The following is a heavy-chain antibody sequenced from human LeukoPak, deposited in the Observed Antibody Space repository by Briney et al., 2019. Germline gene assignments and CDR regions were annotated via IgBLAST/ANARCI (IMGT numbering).Heavy chain of an antibody. CDR3: ARGHLSFGWYFDL. CDR2: FYIGGGT. Sequence: PSETLSLTCSASGGSISDNCWIWIRQPAGKGLELIVRFYIGGGTNYNPSLKSRVTMSVDTSKNQFSLNLSSVTAADTAVYYCARGHLSFGWYFDLWGRGTLVTVSS. V-gene: IGHV4-4*07. D-gene: IGHD3-16*01. J-gene: IGHJ2*01. CDR1: GGSISDNC.